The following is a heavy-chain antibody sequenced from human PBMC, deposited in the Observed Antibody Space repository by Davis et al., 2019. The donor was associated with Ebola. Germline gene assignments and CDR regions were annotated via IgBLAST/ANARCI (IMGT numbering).Heavy chain of an antibody. Sequence: GESLKISCAASGFTFSDYYMSWIRQAPGKGLEWVSYISSSSSYTNYADSVKGRFTISRDNAKNSLYLQMNSLRAEDTAVYYCARLGQWLVPSYFDFWGQGTLVSVSS. CDR2: ISSSSSYT. CDR3: ARLGQWLVPSYFDF. CDR1: GFTFSDYY. D-gene: IGHD6-19*01. V-gene: IGHV3-11*06. J-gene: IGHJ4*02.